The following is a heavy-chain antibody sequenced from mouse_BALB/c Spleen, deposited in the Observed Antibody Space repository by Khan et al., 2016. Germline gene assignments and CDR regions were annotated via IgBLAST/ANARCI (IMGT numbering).Heavy chain of an antibody. Sequence: QIQLVQSGPELKKPGETVKISCKASGYSFTNYGMNWVKQAPGKGLKWMGWIDTNTGEPTYAEEFKGRFAFSLETSAITAYLQINNLKNNDTATYFCTRWAYDDAWFAFWGQGTLVTVSA. CDR1: GYSFTNYG. D-gene: IGHD2-4*01. J-gene: IGHJ3*01. CDR3: TRWAYDDAWFAF. CDR2: IDTNTGEP. V-gene: IGHV9-3*02.